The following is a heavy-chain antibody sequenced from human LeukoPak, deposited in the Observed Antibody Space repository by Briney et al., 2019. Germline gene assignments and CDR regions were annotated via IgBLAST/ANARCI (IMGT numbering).Heavy chain of an antibody. J-gene: IGHJ4*02. Sequence: SVKVSCKASGGTFSSYAIIWVRQAPGQGLEWMGGIIPIFGTANYAQKFQGRVTITADESTSTAYMELSSLRSEDTAVYYCARIRKATIDYYFDYWGQGTLVTVSS. CDR1: GGTFSSYA. CDR3: ARIRKATIDYYFDY. CDR2: IIPIFGTA. D-gene: IGHD5-24*01. V-gene: IGHV1-69*13.